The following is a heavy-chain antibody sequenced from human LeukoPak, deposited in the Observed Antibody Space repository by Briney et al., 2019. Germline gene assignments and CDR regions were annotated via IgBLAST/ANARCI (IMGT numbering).Heavy chain of an antibody. CDR3: AGRVGATIWTGLHF. CDR2: IHFNGNT. CDR1: GDSISGGTFY. Sequence: PSETLSPTCTVSGDSISGGTFYWGWVRQPPGQGLEWIGSIHFNGNTYYNPSLKSPVTISVDMPKNQFSLNLSSVTVADTAVYYCAGRVGATIWTGLHFWGQGILVTVSS. J-gene: IGHJ4*02. V-gene: IGHV4-39*01. D-gene: IGHD1-26*01.